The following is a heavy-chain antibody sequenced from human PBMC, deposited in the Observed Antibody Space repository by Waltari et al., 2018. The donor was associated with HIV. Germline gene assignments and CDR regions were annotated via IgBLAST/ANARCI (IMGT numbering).Heavy chain of an antibody. CDR3: AREALVATGPLDW. CDR2: SSGTDNST. J-gene: IGHJ4*02. V-gene: IGHV3-23*01. CDR1: GLPFNTSA. Sequence: EVKLMESGGGLVQPGGSLRVSCVVSGLPFNTSAMPWVRQVSGAVLECVSSSSGTDNSTHYGDAGKGRFTIARDNSKSAVFLQMDSLRRDDTAIYYCAREALVATGPLDWWGQGVLVTVAS. D-gene: IGHD2-21*01.